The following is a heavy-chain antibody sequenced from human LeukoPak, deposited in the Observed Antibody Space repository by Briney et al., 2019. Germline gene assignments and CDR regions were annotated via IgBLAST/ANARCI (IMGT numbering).Heavy chain of an antibody. CDR3: ARDIARYGDYVNYFDY. CDR1: GGSISSSNYY. D-gene: IGHD4-17*01. Sequence: SETLSLTCTVSGGSISSSNYYWGWIRQPPGKGLEWIGTIYYSGSTYYNPSLRTRVTISVGTSKKQFSLKLSSVTAADTAVYYCARDIARYGDYVNYFDYWGQRTLVTVSS. J-gene: IGHJ4*02. CDR2: IYYSGST. V-gene: IGHV4-39*02.